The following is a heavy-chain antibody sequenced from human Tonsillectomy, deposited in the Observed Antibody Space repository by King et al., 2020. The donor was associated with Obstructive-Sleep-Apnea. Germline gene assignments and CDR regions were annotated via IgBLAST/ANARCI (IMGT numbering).Heavy chain of an antibody. CDR3: ARSDTAMETPSRKWGDC. V-gene: IGHV1-46*01. CDR1: GYTFTSYY. CDR2: YNPSSGGI. Sequence: VQLVQSGAEVKKPGASVKVSCKASGYTFTSYYIHWVRQAHGPGLEGRGVYNPSSGGIVYAQKFQERVTMNRDTSTSTVNMELSSLRSEDTAVYFCARSDTAMETPSRKWGDCWGQGTLVTVSS. J-gene: IGHJ4*02. D-gene: IGHD1-26*01.